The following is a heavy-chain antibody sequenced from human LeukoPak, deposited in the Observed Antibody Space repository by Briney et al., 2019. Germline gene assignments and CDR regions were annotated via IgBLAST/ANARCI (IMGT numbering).Heavy chain of an antibody. Sequence: SVKVSCRASGGTFSSYAISWVRQAPGQGLEWMGGIIPIFGTANYAQKFQGRITITTDESTSTAYMELSSLRSEDTAVYYCASDLRFLEWLSPPLNYWGQGTLVTVSS. CDR1: GGTFSSYA. V-gene: IGHV1-69*05. CDR2: IIPIFGTA. J-gene: IGHJ4*02. CDR3: ASDLRFLEWLSPPLNY. D-gene: IGHD3-3*01.